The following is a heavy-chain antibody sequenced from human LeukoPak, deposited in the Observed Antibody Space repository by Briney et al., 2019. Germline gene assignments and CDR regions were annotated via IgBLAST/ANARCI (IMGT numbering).Heavy chain of an antibody. J-gene: IGHJ5*02. V-gene: IGHV1-69*05. D-gene: IGHD2-2*01. CDR3: AREVSRYCSSTSCLGNWFDP. Sequence: SVKVSCKASGYTFTGYYMHWVRQAPGQGLEWMGGIIPIFGTANYAQKFQGRVTITTDESTSTAYMELSSLRSEDTAVYYCAREVSRYCSSTSCLGNWFDPWGQGTLVTVSS. CDR2: IIPIFGTA. CDR1: GYTFTGYY.